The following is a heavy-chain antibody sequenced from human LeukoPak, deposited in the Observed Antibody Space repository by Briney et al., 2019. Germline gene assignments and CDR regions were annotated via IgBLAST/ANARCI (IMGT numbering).Heavy chain of an antibody. D-gene: IGHD3/OR15-3a*01. CDR3: ARESGGTGH. J-gene: IGHJ4*02. CDR1: GGSFRGYY. CDR2: INHSGSL. Sequence: SETLSLTCAVSGGSFRGYYWRWIRQPPGKGLEWIGEINHSGSLNYNASLKSRVSISADTSKNQFSLKLPSVTASDTAVYYCARESGGTGHWGQGTLVTVSS. V-gene: IGHV4-34*01.